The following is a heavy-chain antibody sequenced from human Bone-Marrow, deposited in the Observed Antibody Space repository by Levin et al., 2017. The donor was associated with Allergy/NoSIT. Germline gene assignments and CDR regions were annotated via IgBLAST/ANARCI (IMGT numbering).Heavy chain of an antibody. CDR1: GFTFSNAW. J-gene: IGHJ6*03. CDR3: TTDLGVSQGHYYYYYYMDV. Sequence: GGSLRLSCAASGFTFSNAWMSWVRQAPGKGLEWVGRIKSKTDGGTTDYAAPVKGRFTISRDDSKNTLYLQMNSLKTEDTAVYYCTTDLGVSQGHYYYYYYMDVWGKGTTVTVSS. D-gene: IGHD6-6*01. V-gene: IGHV3-15*01. CDR2: IKSKTDGGTT.